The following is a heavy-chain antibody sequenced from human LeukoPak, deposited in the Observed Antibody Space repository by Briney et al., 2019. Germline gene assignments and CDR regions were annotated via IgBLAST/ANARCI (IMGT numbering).Heavy chain of an antibody. CDR3: ASGAGWLIDY. CDR1: GGHIDSFF. J-gene: IGHJ4*02. D-gene: IGHD6-19*01. CDR2: IDNSGST. V-gene: IGHV4-4*08. Sequence: SETLSLTCTVSGGHIDSFFWNWIRQPPGKGLEWIGYIDNSGSTKYSPSPKSRIPMSRDTSKKQFSLKLTSVTAADPAMYYCASGAGWLIDYWGQGTLVSVSS.